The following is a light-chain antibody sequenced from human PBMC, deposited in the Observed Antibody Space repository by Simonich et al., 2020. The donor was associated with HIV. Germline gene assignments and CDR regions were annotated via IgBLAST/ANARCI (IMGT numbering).Light chain of an antibody. J-gene: IGKJ1*01. CDR3: QQYNYWSPT. CDR2: GAT. V-gene: IGKV3-15*01. CDR1: QSISSY. Sequence: EVVMTQSPATLSVSPGERPTLSCRARQSISSYLAWYQQKPGQTPTLLIYGATTRATGIPARFSGSGSGTEFTLTISSLQSEDFAVYYCQQYNYWSPTFGQGTKVEIK.